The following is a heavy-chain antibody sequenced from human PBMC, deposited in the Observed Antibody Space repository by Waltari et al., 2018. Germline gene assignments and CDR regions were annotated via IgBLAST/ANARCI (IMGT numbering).Heavy chain of an antibody. CDR2: ISGSGGST. CDR1: GFTCSSYA. CDR3: AKLSGALLYSHDAFDI. Sequence: EVQLVESGGGLVQPVGSLRLSCAASGFTCSSYAMCWVRQAPGKGLEWVSDISGSGGSTYYADSVKGRLTISRDNSKKTLYLQMNSLRAEDTAVYYCAKLSGALLYSHDAFDIWGQGTMVTVSS. J-gene: IGHJ3*02. V-gene: IGHV3-23*04. D-gene: IGHD2-2*02.